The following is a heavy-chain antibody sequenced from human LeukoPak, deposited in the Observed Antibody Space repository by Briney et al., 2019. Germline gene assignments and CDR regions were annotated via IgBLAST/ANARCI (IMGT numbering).Heavy chain of an antibody. V-gene: IGHV4-39*01. CDR3: ARLRYYGSGSYSRYFFDY. D-gene: IGHD3-10*01. CDR2: IYYSGST. J-gene: IGHJ4*02. CDR1: GGSISSSSYY. Sequence: SETLSLTCTVSGGSISSSSYYWGWIRQPPGKGLEWIGSIYYSGSTYNNPSLKSRVIISVDTSKNQFSLKLTPVTAADTAVYYCARLRYYGSGSYSRYFFDYWGQGTLVTVSS.